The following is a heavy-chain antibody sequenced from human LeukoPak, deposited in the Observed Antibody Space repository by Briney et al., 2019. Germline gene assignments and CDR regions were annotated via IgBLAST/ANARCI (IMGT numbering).Heavy chain of an antibody. D-gene: IGHD5-12*01. CDR2: IWYDGSNK. J-gene: IGHJ5*02. CDR3: AVDNANWFDP. CDR1: GFTFRSYG. Sequence: GGSLRLSCAASGFTFRSYGMHWVRQAPGTGLEWVAVIWYDGSNKYYADSVKGRFTISRDNSKNTLYLQMNSLRAEDTAVYYCAVDNANWFDPWGQGTLVTVSS. V-gene: IGHV3-33*01.